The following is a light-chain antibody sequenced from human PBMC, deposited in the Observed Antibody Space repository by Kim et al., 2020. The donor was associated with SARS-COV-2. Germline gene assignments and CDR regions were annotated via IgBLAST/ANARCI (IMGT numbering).Light chain of an antibody. V-gene: IGKV1-39*01. CDR2: AAS. Sequence: ASIGDRVTITCRASQTISIYLNWYQQKPGKAPNLLIYAASSLQSGVPSRFSGSGSVTDFTLTISSLQPEDFATYYCQQSYSTLYTFGQGTKLEI. CDR3: QQSYSTLYT. CDR1: QTISIY. J-gene: IGKJ2*01.